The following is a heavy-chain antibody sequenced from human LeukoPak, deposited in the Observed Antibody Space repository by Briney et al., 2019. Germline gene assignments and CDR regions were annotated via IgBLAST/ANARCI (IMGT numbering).Heavy chain of an antibody. CDR2: INHSGST. D-gene: IGHD6-13*01. Sequence: SETLSLTCTVSGGSISGYYWSWIRQPPGKGLEWIGEINHSGSTNYNPSLKSRVTISVDTSKNQFSLKLSSVTAADTAVYYCARPHGSSSWYSVWGQGTLVTVSS. CDR3: ARPHGSSSWYSV. J-gene: IGHJ4*02. V-gene: IGHV4-34*01. CDR1: GGSISGYY.